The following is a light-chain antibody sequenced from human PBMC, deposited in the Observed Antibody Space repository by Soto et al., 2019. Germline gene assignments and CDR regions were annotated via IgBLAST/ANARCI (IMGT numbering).Light chain of an antibody. CDR2: KAS. Sequence: DIQMTQSPSTLPASVGDRVTITCRASQSISSWLAWYQQKPGKAPKLLIYKASSLESGVPSRFSGSGSGTEFTLTISSLQPDDFATYYCQQYNSYLTFGQGTKV. J-gene: IGKJ1*01. CDR3: QQYNSYLT. V-gene: IGKV1-5*03. CDR1: QSISSW.